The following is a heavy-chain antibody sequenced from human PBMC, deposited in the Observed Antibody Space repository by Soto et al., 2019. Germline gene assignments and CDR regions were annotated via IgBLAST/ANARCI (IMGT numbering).Heavy chain of an antibody. CDR2: INPNSGGT. Sequence: ASVKVSCKASGYTFTGYYMHWVRQAPGQGLEWMGWINPNSGGTNYAQKFQGRVTMTRDTSISTAYMELSRLRSDDTAVYYCARDITMIGGLLCAYWGQGTLVTVSP. V-gene: IGHV1-2*02. J-gene: IGHJ4*02. CDR3: ARDITMIGGLLCAY. D-gene: IGHD3-22*01. CDR1: GYTFTGYY.